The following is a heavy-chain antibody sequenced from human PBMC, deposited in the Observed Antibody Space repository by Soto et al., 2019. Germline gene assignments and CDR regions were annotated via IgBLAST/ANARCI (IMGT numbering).Heavy chain of an antibody. D-gene: IGHD1-26*01. CDR2: IIPIFGTA. J-gene: IGHJ6*02. CDR1: EGTFSSFA. CDR3: ARERGGSRGIRDYSGMDV. V-gene: IGHV1-69*01. Sequence: QVQLVQSGAEVKKPGSSLKFSGKVSEGTFSSFAISWVRQPPGKGLKWMGGIIPIFGTANSEQNFQGRVTITADESTSTAYMELSSLRSEDTDVYYCARERGGSRGIRDYSGMDVWGQGTTVTVSS.